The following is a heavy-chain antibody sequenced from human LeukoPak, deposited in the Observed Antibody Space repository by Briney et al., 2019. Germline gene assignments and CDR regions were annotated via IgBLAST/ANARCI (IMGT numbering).Heavy chain of an antibody. V-gene: IGHV1-8*01. CDR3: ARTPRRIVVVPAAIKGSTNSRSWFDP. CDR2: MNPNSGNT. J-gene: IGHJ5*02. D-gene: IGHD2-2*01. Sequence: ASVKVSCKASGYTFTSYDINWVRQATGQGLEWMGWMNPNSGNTGYAQKFQGRVTMTRNTSISTAYMELSSLRSEDTAVYYCARTPRRIVVVPAAIKGSTNSRSWFDPWGQGTLVTVSS. CDR1: GYTFTSYD.